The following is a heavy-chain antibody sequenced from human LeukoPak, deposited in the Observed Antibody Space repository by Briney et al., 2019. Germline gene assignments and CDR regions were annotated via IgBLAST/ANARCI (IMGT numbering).Heavy chain of an antibody. CDR3: VKPARGSGIQNGFDY. V-gene: IGHV3-64D*06. Sequence: PGGSLTLSCAASGFTFTDAWMSWVRQAPGKGLEYVSAITINIDRTFYADSVQGRFTISRDNSANTLYLQMSSLRPEDTAVYYCVKPARGSGIQNGFDYWGQGTLVTVSS. CDR1: GFTFTDAW. D-gene: IGHD3-10*01. CDR2: ITINIDRT. J-gene: IGHJ4*02.